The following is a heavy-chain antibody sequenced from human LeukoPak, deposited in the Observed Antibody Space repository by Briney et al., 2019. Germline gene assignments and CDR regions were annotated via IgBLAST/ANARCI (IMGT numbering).Heavy chain of an antibody. CDR2: ISTYNGNT. J-gene: IGHJ4*02. CDR1: GYPFTNYG. CDR3: ARGPYCSGNTCYSQYFDY. D-gene: IGHD2-15*01. Sequence: GASVKVSCKASGYPFTNYGITWVRQAPGQGVEWMGWISTYNGNTNYAQKLQGRVTMTTDTSTSTVYFDLRSLRSDDTAVYYCARGPYCSGNTCYSQYFDYWGQGTLVTVSS. V-gene: IGHV1-18*01.